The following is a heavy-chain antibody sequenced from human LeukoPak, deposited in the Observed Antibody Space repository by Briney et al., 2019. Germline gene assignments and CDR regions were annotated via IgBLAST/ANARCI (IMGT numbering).Heavy chain of an antibody. Sequence: GGSLRLSCAASGFTFSSYAMHWVRQAPGKGLEWVAIISSDGSHKFYADSVKGRFTISRDNSKNTLYLQMDSLRAEDTAVYYCARDGGSPIVVMTAAYFDYWGQGTLVTVSS. D-gene: IGHD2-21*02. CDR1: GFTFSSYA. CDR3: ARDGGSPIVVMTAAYFDY. CDR2: ISSDGSHK. V-gene: IGHV3-30*03. J-gene: IGHJ4*02.